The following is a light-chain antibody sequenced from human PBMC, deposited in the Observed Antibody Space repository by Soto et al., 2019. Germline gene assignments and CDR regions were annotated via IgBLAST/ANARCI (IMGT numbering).Light chain of an antibody. J-gene: IGKJ1*01. CDR1: QSVSSDY. CDR3: QQYGRP. Sequence: ETVLTQSPGTLSLSPGERATLSCRASQSVSSDYLAWYQHKPGQAPRLLIPGASSRATGIPDRFSGSGSGTDFTLTISRLEPEDFGVYYCQQYGRPFGQGTKVDIK. CDR2: GAS. V-gene: IGKV3-20*01.